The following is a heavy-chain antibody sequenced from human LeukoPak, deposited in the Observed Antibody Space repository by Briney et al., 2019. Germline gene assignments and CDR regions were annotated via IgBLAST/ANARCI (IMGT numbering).Heavy chain of an antibody. Sequence: GGSLRLSCAASGFTFSSYAMHWVRQAPGKGLEWVAVISYDGSNKYYADSVKGRFTISRDNSKNTLYLQMNSLRAEDTAVYYCARDKKGGLRYFDWSRNYYYYGMDVWGQGTTVTVSS. CDR1: GFTFSSYA. CDR2: ISYDGSNK. CDR3: ARDKKGGLRYFDWSRNYYYYGMDV. J-gene: IGHJ6*02. D-gene: IGHD3-9*01. V-gene: IGHV3-30*04.